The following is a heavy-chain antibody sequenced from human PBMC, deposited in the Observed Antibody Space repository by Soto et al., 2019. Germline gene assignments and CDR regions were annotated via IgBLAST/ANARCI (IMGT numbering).Heavy chain of an antibody. CDR1: GYTFTSYA. V-gene: IGHV1-3*01. Sequence: QVQLVQSGAEVKKPGASVKVSCKASGYTFTSYAMHWVRQAPGQRLEWMGWINAGNGNTKYSQKFQGRVTITRDTSASTAYMELSSLRSEDTAVYYCARDRAYSSSSHIFDYWGQGTLVTVSS. CDR2: INAGNGNT. J-gene: IGHJ4*02. CDR3: ARDRAYSSSSHIFDY. D-gene: IGHD6-6*01.